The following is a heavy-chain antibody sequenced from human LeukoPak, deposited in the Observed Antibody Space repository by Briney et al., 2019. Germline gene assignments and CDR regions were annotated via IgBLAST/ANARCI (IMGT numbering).Heavy chain of an antibody. J-gene: IGHJ4*02. CDR3: ARGARAGYNFEPFDY. CDR1: GGSMSSYY. Sequence: AETLSLTCTVSGGSMSSYYWSWIRQPPGKGLEWIGYIYYSGSTKYNPSLKSRVTISVDTSKNQFSLKLSSVTAADTAVYYCARGARAGYNFEPFDYYGQGTTLIVSS. D-gene: IGHD5-24*01. CDR2: IYYSGST. V-gene: IGHV4-59*08.